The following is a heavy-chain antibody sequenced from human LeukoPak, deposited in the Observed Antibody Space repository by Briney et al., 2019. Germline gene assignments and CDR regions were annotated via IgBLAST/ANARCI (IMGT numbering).Heavy chain of an antibody. CDR1: GFTFSSYG. J-gene: IGHJ4*02. Sequence: GGSLRLSCAASGFTFSSYGMHWVRQAPGKGLEWVAVISYDGSNKYYADSVKGRFTISRDNSKNTLYLQMNSLRAEDTAVYYCAKGDLSSWTPFDYWGQGTLVTVSS. CDR2: ISYDGSNK. D-gene: IGHD6-13*01. CDR3: AKGDLSSWTPFDY. V-gene: IGHV3-30*18.